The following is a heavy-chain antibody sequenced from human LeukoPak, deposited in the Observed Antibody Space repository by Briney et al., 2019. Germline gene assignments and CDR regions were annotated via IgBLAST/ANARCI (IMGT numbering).Heavy chain of an antibody. Sequence: WGALRSPWSAPWFTFSSYSMNWGRQAPGKGLEWVSSISSSSYIYYADSVKGRFTISRDNAKNSLYLQMDSLRAEDTAVYYCARDFRLTDYWGQGTLVTVSS. CDR1: WFTFSSYS. V-gene: IGHV3-21*01. J-gene: IGHJ4*02. CDR2: ISSSSYI. CDR3: ARDFRLTDY. D-gene: IGHD3-22*01.